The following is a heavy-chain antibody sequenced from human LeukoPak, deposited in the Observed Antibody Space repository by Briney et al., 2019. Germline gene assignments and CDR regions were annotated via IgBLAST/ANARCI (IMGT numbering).Heavy chain of an antibody. CDR3: ARDRNYDSSGYYLPFDY. V-gene: IGHV1-69*13. CDR2: IIPIFGTA. CDR1: GGTFSSYG. Sequence: ASVKVSCKASGGTFSSYGISWVRQAPGQGLEWMGGIIPIFGTANYAQKFQGRVTITADESTSTAYMELSSLRSEDTAVYYCARDRNYDSSGYYLPFDYWGQGTLVTVSS. J-gene: IGHJ4*02. D-gene: IGHD3-22*01.